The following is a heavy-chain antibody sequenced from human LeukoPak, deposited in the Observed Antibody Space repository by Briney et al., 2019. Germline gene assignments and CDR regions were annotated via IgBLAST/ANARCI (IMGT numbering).Heavy chain of an antibody. CDR1: GGSLSGYY. CDR2: INHSGST. V-gene: IGHV4-34*01. J-gene: IGHJ3*02. CDR3: ARDRLRLRSPGAFDI. D-gene: IGHD4-17*01. Sequence: PSETLSLTCAVHGGSLSGYYWSWSRQPPGKGLEWIGEINHSGSTNYNPSLKSRVAISVDTSKNQFSLKLSSVTAADTAVYYCARDRLRLRSPGAFDIWGQWTMVTVSS.